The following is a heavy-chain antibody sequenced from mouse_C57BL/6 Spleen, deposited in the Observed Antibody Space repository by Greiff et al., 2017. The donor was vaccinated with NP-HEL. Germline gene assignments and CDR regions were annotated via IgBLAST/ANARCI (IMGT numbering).Heavy chain of an antibody. CDR2: IDPSDSYT. CDR1: GYTFTSYW. CDR3: ARNSFAY. V-gene: IGHV1-50*01. J-gene: IGHJ3*01. Sequence: QVQLQQSGAELVKPGASVKLSCKASGYTFTSYWMQWVKQRPGPGLEWIGEIDPSDSYTNYNQKFKGKATLTVDTSSSTAYMQLSSLTSEDAADYYCARNSFAYWGQGTLVTVSA.